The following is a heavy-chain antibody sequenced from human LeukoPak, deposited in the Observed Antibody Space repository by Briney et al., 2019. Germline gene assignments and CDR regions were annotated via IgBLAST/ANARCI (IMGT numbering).Heavy chain of an antibody. CDR3: ARLTYYDFWSGWYYFDY. CDR1: GYTFTSYG. V-gene: IGHV1-18*01. J-gene: IGHJ4*02. CDR2: ISAYNGNT. Sequence: GASVKVSCKASGYTFTSYGISWVRQAPGQGREWMGWISAYNGNTNYAQKLQGRVTMTTDTSTSTAYMELRSLRSDDTAVYYCARLTYYDFWSGWYYFDYWGQGTLVTVSS. D-gene: IGHD3-3*01.